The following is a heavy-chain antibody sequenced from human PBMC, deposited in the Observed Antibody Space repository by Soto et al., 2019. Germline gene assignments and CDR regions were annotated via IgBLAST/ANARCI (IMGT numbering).Heavy chain of an antibody. J-gene: IGHJ5*02. CDR3: AKDRSTMRWFDP. CDR1: GASVRSYH. V-gene: IGHV4-4*07. CDR2: VQMSGTT. Sequence: SETLSLTCAVSGASVRSYHWSWIRQAAGKGLEWIGRVQMSGTTNYNPSLKTRVTMSLDTSKNEVSLRMTSVTAADTAVYFCAKDRSTMRWFDPWGQGIRVIVSS. D-gene: IGHD1-1*01.